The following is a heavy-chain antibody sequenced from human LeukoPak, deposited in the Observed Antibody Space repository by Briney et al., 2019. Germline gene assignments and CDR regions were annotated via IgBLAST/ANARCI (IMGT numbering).Heavy chain of an antibody. J-gene: IGHJ4*02. CDR1: GFTFDDYA. Sequence: QSGGSLRLSCATSGFTFDDYAMHWVRQAPGKGLEWVSGISWNSGSIGYADSVKGRFTISRDNSKNTLYLQMNSLRAEDTAVYYCANLGVDTAMVGLALDYWGQGTLVTVSS. D-gene: IGHD5-18*01. CDR2: ISWNSGSI. CDR3: ANLGVDTAMVGLALDY. V-gene: IGHV3-9*01.